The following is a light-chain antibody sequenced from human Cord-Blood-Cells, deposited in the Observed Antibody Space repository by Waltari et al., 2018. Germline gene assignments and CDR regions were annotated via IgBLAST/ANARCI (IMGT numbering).Light chain of an antibody. V-gene: IGKV1-5*03. CDR3: QQYNSYST. Sequence: DIQMTQSPSTLSASVGDRVTITCPASQSISSWLAWYQQKPGKAPKLLIYKASSLESGVPSRFSGSGSGTEFTLTISSLQPDDFATYYGQQYNSYSTFGQGTKLEIK. CDR1: QSISSW. CDR2: KAS. J-gene: IGKJ2*01.